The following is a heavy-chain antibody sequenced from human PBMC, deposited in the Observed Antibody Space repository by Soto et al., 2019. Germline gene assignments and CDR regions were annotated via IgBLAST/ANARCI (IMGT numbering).Heavy chain of an antibody. Sequence: QVQLVQSGAEVKKPGSSVKVSCKASGGTFSSYAISWVRQAPGQGLEWMGGIIPIFGTANYAQKFQGRVTITADESTSTAYMDLSSLRSEDTAVYYCARSPIYSMIVARYYFDYWGQGTLVTVSS. D-gene: IGHD3-22*01. J-gene: IGHJ4*02. CDR2: IIPIFGTA. CDR3: ARSPIYSMIVARYYFDY. CDR1: GGTFSSYA. V-gene: IGHV1-69*01.